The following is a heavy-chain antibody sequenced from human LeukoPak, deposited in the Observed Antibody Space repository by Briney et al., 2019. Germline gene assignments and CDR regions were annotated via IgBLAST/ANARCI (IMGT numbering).Heavy chain of an antibody. CDR3: ARAPDAEYDSSGYLDH. V-gene: IGHV4-31*03. D-gene: IGHD3-22*01. Sequence: SETLSLTCTVSGGSISSGGYYWSWIRQHPGKGLEWIGYIYYSGSTYYNPSLKSRVTISVDTSKNQFSLKLSSVTAADTAVYYCARAPDAEYDSSGYLDHWGQGTLVTVSS. J-gene: IGHJ4*02. CDR1: GGSISSGGYY. CDR2: IYYSGST.